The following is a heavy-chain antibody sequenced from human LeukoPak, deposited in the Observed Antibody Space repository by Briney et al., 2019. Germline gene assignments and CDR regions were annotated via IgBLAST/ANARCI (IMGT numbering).Heavy chain of an antibody. CDR2: ISSGSSYI. Sequence: PGGSLRLSCAASGFTFSSYSMNWVRQAPGKGLEWVSSISSGSSYIYYADSVKGRFTISRDNAKNSLYLQMNSLRAEDTAVYYCARDPQPLYGYKALNWFDPWGQGTLVTVSS. V-gene: IGHV3-21*01. D-gene: IGHD5-24*01. CDR3: ARDPQPLYGYKALNWFDP. J-gene: IGHJ5*02. CDR1: GFTFSSYS.